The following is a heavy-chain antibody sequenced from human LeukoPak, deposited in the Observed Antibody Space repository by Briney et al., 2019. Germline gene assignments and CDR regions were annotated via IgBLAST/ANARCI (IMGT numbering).Heavy chain of an antibody. D-gene: IGHD4-17*01. V-gene: IGHV1-46*01. CDR3: ARRSPNYGADYFDY. Sequence: ASVKVSCKASGYILTSYYMHWVRRARGQGLEWMGIINPSGGSTSYAQKLQARVDMTRDMSTTTVYMELTSLRSEDTAVYYCARRSPNYGADYFDYWGQGTLVTVSS. J-gene: IGHJ4*02. CDR2: INPSGGST. CDR1: GYILTSYY.